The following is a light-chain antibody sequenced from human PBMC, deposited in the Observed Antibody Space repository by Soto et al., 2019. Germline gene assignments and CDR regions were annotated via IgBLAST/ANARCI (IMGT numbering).Light chain of an antibody. CDR2: WAS. CDR1: QSVLYSSNNRNY. J-gene: IGKJ1*01. Sequence: DIVMTQSPDSLAVSLGERATINRKSSQSVLYSSNNRNYLAWYQQKAGQPPKLLIYWASTRQSGVPDRFSGSGSGTDFTLTISSLQAEDVAVYYCQQYYTAPQTFGQGTKVEIK. V-gene: IGKV4-1*01. CDR3: QQYYTAPQT.